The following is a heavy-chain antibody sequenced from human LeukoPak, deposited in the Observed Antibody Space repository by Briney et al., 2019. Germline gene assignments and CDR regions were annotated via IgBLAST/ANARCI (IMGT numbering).Heavy chain of an antibody. D-gene: IGHD3-10*01. CDR2: ISYDGSNK. J-gene: IGHJ3*02. V-gene: IGHV3-30*18. CDR1: RLTFSTYG. CDR3: AKDLSPLVWFVSGSDAFDI. Sequence: PGGSLRLSCAASRLTFSTYGMYWVRQAPGKGLEWVAVISYDGSNKYYADSVKGRFTISRDNSKNTLYLQMNSLRVEDTAVYYCAKDLSPLVWFVSGSDAFDIWGQGTMVTVSS.